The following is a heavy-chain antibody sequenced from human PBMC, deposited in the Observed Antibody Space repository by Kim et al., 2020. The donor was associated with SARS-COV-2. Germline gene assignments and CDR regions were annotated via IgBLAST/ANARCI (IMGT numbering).Heavy chain of an antibody. CDR2: IYTSGST. CDR3: ARDQGATYFYDSSGYYYES. D-gene: IGHD3-22*01. J-gene: IGHJ4*02. CDR1: GGSISSGSYY. Sequence: SETLSLTCTVSGGSISSGSYYWSWIRQPAGKGLEWIGRIYTSGSTNYNPSLKRRVTISVDTSKNRFSLKLSSVTAADTAVYYCARDQGATYFYDSSGYYYESGGQGTLVTVSS. V-gene: IGHV4-61*02.